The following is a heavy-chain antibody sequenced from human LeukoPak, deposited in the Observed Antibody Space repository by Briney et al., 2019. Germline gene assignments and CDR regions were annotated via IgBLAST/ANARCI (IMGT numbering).Heavy chain of an antibody. CDR3: ARAGYYYDSSGYYYFDY. D-gene: IGHD3-22*01. V-gene: IGHV4-4*07. J-gene: IGHJ4*02. Sequence: SETLSLTCTVSGGSISSYYWSWIRQPAGKGLEWIGRIYTSGSTNYNPSLKSRVTMSVDTSKNQFSLKLSSVTAADTAVYYCARAGYYYDSSGYYYFDYWGQGILVTVSS. CDR1: GGSISSYY. CDR2: IYTSGST.